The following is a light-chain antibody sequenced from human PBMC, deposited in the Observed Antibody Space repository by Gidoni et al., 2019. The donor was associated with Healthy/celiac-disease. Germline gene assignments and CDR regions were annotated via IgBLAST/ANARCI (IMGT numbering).Light chain of an antibody. V-gene: IGLV6-57*04. J-gene: IGLJ2*01. CDR1: SGSIARHY. CDR2: EDN. CDR3: QSYDSSNQGV. Sequence: NFMLTQQHSVSESPGKTVTISCTRSSGSIARHYVQWYPQRPGSAPTTVIYEDNQRPSGVPDRFSGSIDSSSNSASLTISGLKTEDEADYYCQSYDSSNQGVFGGGTKLTVL.